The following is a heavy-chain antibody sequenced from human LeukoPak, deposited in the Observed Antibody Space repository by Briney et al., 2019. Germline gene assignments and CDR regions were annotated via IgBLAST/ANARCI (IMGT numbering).Heavy chain of an antibody. J-gene: IGHJ4*02. D-gene: IGHD3-9*01. CDR3: ARHLRLRYYDY. CDR1: GGSVSSGSNY. Sequence: PSETLSLTCTVSGGSVSSGSNYWGWIRQPPGKGLEWIGSIYYGGSTYYNPSLKSRVTISVDTSKNQFSLKLSSVTAADTAVYYCARHLRLRYYDYWGQGTLVTVSS. CDR2: IYYGGST. V-gene: IGHV4-39*01.